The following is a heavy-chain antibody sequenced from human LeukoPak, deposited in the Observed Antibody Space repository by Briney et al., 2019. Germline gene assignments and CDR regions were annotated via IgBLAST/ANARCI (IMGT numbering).Heavy chain of an antibody. Sequence: PGGSLRLSCAASGVTFSTYWMHWVRQAPGQGLVWVSRINSEEGTTTYADSVKGRFTISRDNAKNTLYLHMNSLRVEDAAVYECARDLRGIGDETAYWGQGTLVTVSS. CDR1: GVTFSTYW. J-gene: IGHJ4*02. V-gene: IGHV3-74*01. D-gene: IGHD3-16*01. CDR3: ARDLRGIGDETAY. CDR2: INSEEGTT.